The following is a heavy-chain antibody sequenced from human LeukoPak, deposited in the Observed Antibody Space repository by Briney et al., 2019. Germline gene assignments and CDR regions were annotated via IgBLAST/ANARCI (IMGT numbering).Heavy chain of an antibody. Sequence: SETLPLTCTVSGGSISSYYWGWIRQPPGKGLEWIGSVYYSGNTYYNSSLKSRVTISVDRSKNQFSLKLSSVTAADTAVYYCARELELRYWGQGTLVTVSS. CDR3: ARELELRY. CDR2: VYYSGNT. D-gene: IGHD1-7*01. CDR1: GGSISSYY. J-gene: IGHJ4*02. V-gene: IGHV4-39*07.